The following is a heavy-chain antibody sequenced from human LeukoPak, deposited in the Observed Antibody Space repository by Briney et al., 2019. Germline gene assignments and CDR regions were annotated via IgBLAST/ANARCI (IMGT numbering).Heavy chain of an antibody. CDR2: IKQDGSEK. D-gene: IGHD6-6*01. Sequence: GGSLRLSCAASGLTFSSYAMTWVRQAPGKGLEWVANIKQDGSEKYYVDSVKGRFTISRDNTKNSLYLQMNSLRAEDTAVYYCAREGSSYGVDYWGQGTLVTVSS. V-gene: IGHV3-7*01. CDR3: AREGSSYGVDY. J-gene: IGHJ4*02. CDR1: GLTFSSYA.